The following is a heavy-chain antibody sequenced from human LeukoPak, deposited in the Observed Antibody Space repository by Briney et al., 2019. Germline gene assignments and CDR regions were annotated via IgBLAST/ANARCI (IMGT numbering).Heavy chain of an antibody. V-gene: IGHV3-21*01. CDR3: ARAVNSGSYYSFYDY. CDR1: GFTFSSYE. Sequence: GGSLRLSCAASGFTFSSYEMNWVRQAPGKGLEWVSSISSSSSYIYYADSVKGRFTISRDNAKNSLYLQMNSLRAEDTAVYYCARAVNSGSYYSFYDYWGQGTLVTVSS. CDR2: ISSSSSYI. J-gene: IGHJ4*02. D-gene: IGHD1-26*01.